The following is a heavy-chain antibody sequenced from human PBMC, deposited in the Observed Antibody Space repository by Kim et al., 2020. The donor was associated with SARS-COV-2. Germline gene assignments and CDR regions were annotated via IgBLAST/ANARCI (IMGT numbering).Heavy chain of an antibody. Sequence: AGSVKGRFTISRDNSKNTLYLQMNSLRAEDTAVYYCARDRLYQDSSSFDYWGQGTLVTVSS. CDR3: ARDRLYQDSSSFDY. J-gene: IGHJ4*02. V-gene: IGHV3-33*01. D-gene: IGHD6-13*01.